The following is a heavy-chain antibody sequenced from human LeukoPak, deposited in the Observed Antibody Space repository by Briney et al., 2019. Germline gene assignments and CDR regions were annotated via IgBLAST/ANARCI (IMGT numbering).Heavy chain of an antibody. J-gene: IGHJ4*02. CDR3: ARVGVDYSGNIIKYYFDY. D-gene: IGHD4-23*01. V-gene: IGHV4-61*08. CDR2: IYYSGST. Sequence: SETLSLTCTVSGDSINSSGYYWGWIRQPPGKGLEWIGYIYYSGSTNYNPSLKSRVIISVDTSKNQFSLKMSPVIAADTAVYYCARVGVDYSGNIIKYYFDYWGQGTLVTVSS. CDR1: GDSINSSGYY.